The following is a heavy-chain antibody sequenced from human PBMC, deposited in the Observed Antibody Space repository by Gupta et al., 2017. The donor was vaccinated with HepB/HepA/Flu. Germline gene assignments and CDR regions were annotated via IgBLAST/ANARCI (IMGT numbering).Heavy chain of an antibody. Sequence: EVQLLESGGDLVQPGGSLRLSCAASGFTSGFTFSKSAMIWVRQAPGKGLEWVSGFSMGGDIYYADSVKGRFTISRDNSKNTVYLQMNSLRVEDTAVYYCATARPGTTYDFWGQGTLVTVSS. CDR3: ATARPGTTYDF. CDR2: FSMGGDI. CDR1: GFTSGFTFSKSA. V-gene: IGHV3-23*01. J-gene: IGHJ4*02. D-gene: IGHD1-1*01.